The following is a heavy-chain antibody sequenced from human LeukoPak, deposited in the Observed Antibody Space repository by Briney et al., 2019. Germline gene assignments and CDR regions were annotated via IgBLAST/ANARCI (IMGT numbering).Heavy chain of an antibody. CDR1: GGSISSYY. J-gene: IGHJ4*02. CDR2: IYYSGST. CDR3: ARDGYLAVDY. Sequence: SETLSLTCTVSGGSISSYYWSWIRQPPGKGLEWIGYIYYSGSTNYNPCLKSRVTISVDTCKNQFSLKLSSVTAADTAVYYCARDGYLAVDYWGQGTLVTVSS. D-gene: IGHD2-2*03. V-gene: IGHV4-59*12.